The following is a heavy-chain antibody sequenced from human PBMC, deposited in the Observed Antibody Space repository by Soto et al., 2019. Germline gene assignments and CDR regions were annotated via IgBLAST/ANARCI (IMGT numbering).Heavy chain of an antibody. CDR2: IYYSGST. J-gene: IGHJ4*02. CDR1: GGSISSGDYY. V-gene: IGHV4-30-4*01. CDR3: ARGADYYDSSGYYRPFDY. D-gene: IGHD3-22*01. Sequence: LSLTCTVSGGSISSGDYYWSWIRQPPGKGLEWIGYIYYSGSTYYNPSLKSRVTISVDTSKNQFSLKLSSVTAADTAAYYCARGADYYDSSGYYRPFDYWGQGTLVTVSS.